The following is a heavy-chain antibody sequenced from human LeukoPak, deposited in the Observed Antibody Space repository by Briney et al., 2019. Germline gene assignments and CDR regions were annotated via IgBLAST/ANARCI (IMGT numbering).Heavy chain of an antibody. D-gene: IGHD6-13*01. Sequence: SETLSLTCAVYGGSFSGYYWSWIRQPPGKGLEWIGEINHSGSTNYNPSLKSRVTISADTSKNQFSLKLSSVTAADTAVYYCARGPRYSSSWSLGGWFDPWGQGTLVTVSS. CDR2: INHSGST. CDR3: ARGPRYSSSWSLGGWFDP. J-gene: IGHJ5*02. V-gene: IGHV4-34*01. CDR1: GGSFSGYY.